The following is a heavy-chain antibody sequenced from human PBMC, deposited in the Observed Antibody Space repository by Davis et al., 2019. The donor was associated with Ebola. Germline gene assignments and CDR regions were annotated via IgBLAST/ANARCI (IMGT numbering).Heavy chain of an antibody. V-gene: IGHV5-51*01. D-gene: IGHD2-15*01. CDR3: ARVGRYCSGGSCYSYPFDY. Sequence: GESLKISCKGSGYSFTSYWIGWVRQMPGKGLEWMRIIYPGDSDTRYSPSFQGQVTISADKSISTAYLQWSSLKASDTAMYYCARVGRYCSGGSCYSYPFDYWGQGTLVTVSS. J-gene: IGHJ4*02. CDR2: IYPGDSDT. CDR1: GYSFTSYW.